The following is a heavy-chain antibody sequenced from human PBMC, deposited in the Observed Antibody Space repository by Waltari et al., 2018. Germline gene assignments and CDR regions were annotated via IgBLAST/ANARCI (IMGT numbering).Heavy chain of an antibody. CDR3: ARDLYGDYDYYYYGMDV. D-gene: IGHD4-17*01. CDR2: IIPICWTA. CDR1: GGTFSSYA. V-gene: IGHV1-69*05. Sequence: QVQLVQSGAEVKKPGSSVKVSCKASGGTFSSYAISWMRQAPGQGLEWMGGIIPICWTANYAQKFQCRVTITTDESTSTADMELSSLRSEDTAVYYCARDLYGDYDYYYYGMDVWGQGTTVTVSS. J-gene: IGHJ6*02.